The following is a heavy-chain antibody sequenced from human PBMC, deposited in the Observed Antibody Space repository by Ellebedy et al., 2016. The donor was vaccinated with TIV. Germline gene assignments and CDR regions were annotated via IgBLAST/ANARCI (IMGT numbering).Heavy chain of an antibody. CDR3: ARCPRGNATKDY. CDR1: GYSFTGSY. Sequence: ASVKVSCXASGYSFTGSYIHWVRQAPGQGLEWMGWMNPQSGKTGFAQQFQGRVAMTRDTSISTAYMELASLTSEDTAVYYCARCPRGNATKDYWGQGTLVTVSS. J-gene: IGHJ4*02. CDR2: MNPQSGKT. D-gene: IGHD2-2*01. V-gene: IGHV1-8*02.